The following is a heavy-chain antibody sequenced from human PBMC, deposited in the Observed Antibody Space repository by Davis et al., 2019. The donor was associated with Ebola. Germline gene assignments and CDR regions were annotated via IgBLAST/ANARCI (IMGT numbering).Heavy chain of an antibody. CDR3: ARRGTSGYFHYYGMDV. Sequence: SETLSLTCTVSSGSISGYYWSWIRQPPGKGLEWIGCIYYSGSTNYNPSLKSRVTISIDTSKNQFSLKLSSVTAADTAVYYCARRGTSGYFHYYGMDVWGKGTTVTVSS. CDR1: SGSISGYY. D-gene: IGHD5-12*01. J-gene: IGHJ6*04. V-gene: IGHV4-59*01. CDR2: IYYSGST.